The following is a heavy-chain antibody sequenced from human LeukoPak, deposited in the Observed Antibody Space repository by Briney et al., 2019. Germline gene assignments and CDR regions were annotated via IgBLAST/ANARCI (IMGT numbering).Heavy chain of an antibody. CDR2: IYYSGST. CDR3: ARDRGDSSGYSYWYFDL. Sequence: SESLSLTCTVSGDSISSGGYSWSWIRQHPGKGLEWIGYIYYSGSTYYNPSLKSRVTISVDTSKNQFSLKLSSVTAADTAVYYCARDRGDSSGYSYWYFDLWGRGTLVTVSS. V-gene: IGHV4-31*03. J-gene: IGHJ2*01. CDR1: GDSISSGGYS. D-gene: IGHD3-22*01.